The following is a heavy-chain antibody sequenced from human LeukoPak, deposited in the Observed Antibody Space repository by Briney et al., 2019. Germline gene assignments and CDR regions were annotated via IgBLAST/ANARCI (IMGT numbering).Heavy chain of an antibody. D-gene: IGHD2-21*02. CDR3: AKTKVGTGLDALDI. Sequence: GGSLRLSCAASGFTFNSYAMHWVRQAAGKGLEWVAIISYAGSNKFYADSVKGRFAISRDNSKNTLYLQMDSLRAEDTAVYYCAKTKVGTGLDALDIWGQGTMVTVSS. CDR2: ISYAGSNK. CDR1: GFTFNSYA. V-gene: IGHV3-30-3*02. J-gene: IGHJ3*02.